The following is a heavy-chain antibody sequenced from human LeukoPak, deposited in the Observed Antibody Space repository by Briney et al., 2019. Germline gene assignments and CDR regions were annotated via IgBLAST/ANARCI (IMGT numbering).Heavy chain of an antibody. D-gene: IGHD1-26*01. V-gene: IGHV4-34*01. CDR2: INHSGST. CDR3: ARIRSGSYFFDY. CDR1: GGSFSGYY. J-gene: IGHJ4*02. Sequence: SETLSLTCAVYGGSFSGYYWSWIRQPPGKGLEWIGEINHSGSTNYNPSLKSRVTISVDTSKNQFSLELSSVTAADTAVYYCARIRSGSYFFDYRGQGTLVTVSS.